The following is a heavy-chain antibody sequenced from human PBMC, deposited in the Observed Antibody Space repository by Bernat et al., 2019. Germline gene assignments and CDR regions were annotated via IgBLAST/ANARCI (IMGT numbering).Heavy chain of an antibody. J-gene: IGHJ6*02. CDR3: LGWYYGMNV. Sequence: EMQLVQSGGGLVQPGGSLRLACAGSEFTFSGHFIDWVRQAPGKGLEWIGRTRDTPQYAASVKGRFSMSRDDPKNLLYLQMNSLKSEETAVYYCLGWYYGMNVWGQGTTVTVS. V-gene: IGHV3-72*01. CDR1: EFTFSGHF. CDR2: TRDTP. D-gene: IGHD6-19*01.